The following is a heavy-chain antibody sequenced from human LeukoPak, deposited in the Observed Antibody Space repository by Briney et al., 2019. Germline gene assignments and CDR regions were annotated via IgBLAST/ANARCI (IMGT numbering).Heavy chain of an antibody. CDR2: IYADGTT. CDR1: EFTVSNNY. Sequence: GGSLRLSCAASEFTVSNNYMSTVRQSPRNGLEGGSVIYADGTTYYADSVKGRFTNSRDIFKITVYLQKNSLRAEDTALYYCARGVEMAAIFFSVWGQGTLVTVSS. CDR3: ARGVEMAAIFFSV. D-gene: IGHD5-24*01. V-gene: IGHV3-53*01. J-gene: IGHJ4*02.